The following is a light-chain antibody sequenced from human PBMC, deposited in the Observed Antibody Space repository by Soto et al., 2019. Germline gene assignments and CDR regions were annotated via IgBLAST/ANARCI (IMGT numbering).Light chain of an antibody. J-gene: IGLJ2*01. CDR3: SSYTTSTTLRVL. V-gene: IGLV2-14*01. Sequence: QSVLTQPASVSGSLGQSITISCTGTSSDVGGYNYVSWYQQRPGKAPKLLIFEVSYRPSGVSDRFSGSKSGNTASLTISGLQAEDEADYYCSSYTTSTTLRVLFGGGTKLTVL. CDR1: SSDVGGYNY. CDR2: EVS.